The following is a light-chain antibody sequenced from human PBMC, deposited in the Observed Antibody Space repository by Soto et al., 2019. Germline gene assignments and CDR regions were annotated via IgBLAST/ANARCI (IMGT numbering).Light chain of an antibody. Sequence: EILMTQSPATLSVSPGERATLFCRASQSVSNKLAWYQQKPGQTPRLLLFNASTRATGIPARFSGSGSGTEFTLTISSVQSADFAVYYCQHYNNYLAWTFGQGTKVEVK. CDR1: QSVSNK. CDR2: NAS. CDR3: QHYNNYLAWT. V-gene: IGKV3-15*01. J-gene: IGKJ1*01.